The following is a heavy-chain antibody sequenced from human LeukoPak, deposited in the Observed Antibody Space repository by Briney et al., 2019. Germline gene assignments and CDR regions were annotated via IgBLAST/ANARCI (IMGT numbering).Heavy chain of an antibody. CDR3: TRDASDIVAVPAAVGPFDL. J-gene: IGHJ4*02. Sequence: GGSLRLSCAASGFTFSIYAMYWVRRTPGKGLEYVSVIIGNGVSTHYATSVKGRFSISRDNSKNTLYLQMGSLRGEDMGVYFCTRDASDIVAVPAAVGPFDLWGQGTLVTVSS. V-gene: IGHV3-64*01. D-gene: IGHD2-2*01. CDR2: IIGNGVST. CDR1: GFTFSIYA.